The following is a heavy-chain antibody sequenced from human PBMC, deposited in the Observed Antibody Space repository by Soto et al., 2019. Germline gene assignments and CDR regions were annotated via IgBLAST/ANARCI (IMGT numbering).Heavy chain of an antibody. J-gene: IGHJ4*02. D-gene: IGHD1-1*01. Sequence: QVQLQESGPGLVKPSETLSLTCAVSGASISSYYCMWIRQPPGKGLESIGYLYYGRSANYNPSLKSRGTFSVDTSSNQWSLTLRSLIAAATAAVYYALCSKAVELEYWGQGTLVTVSS. CDR2: LYYGRSA. CDR1: GASISSYY. CDR3: ALCSKAVELEY. V-gene: IGHV4-59*01.